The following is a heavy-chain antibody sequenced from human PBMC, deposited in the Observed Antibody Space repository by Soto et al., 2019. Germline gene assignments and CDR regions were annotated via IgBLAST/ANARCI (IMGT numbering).Heavy chain of an antibody. V-gene: IGHV1-8*01. CDR1: GYTFTSYD. J-gene: IGHJ6*02. CDR3: ARGGGSSSNYYYYGMDV. D-gene: IGHD6-6*01. CDR2: MNPNSGNT. Sequence: ASVKVSCKXSGYTFTSYDINWVRQATGQGLEWMGWMNPNSGNTGYAQKFQGRVTMTRNTSISTAYMELSSLRSEDTAVYYCARGGGSSSNYYYYGMDVWGQGTTVTVSS.